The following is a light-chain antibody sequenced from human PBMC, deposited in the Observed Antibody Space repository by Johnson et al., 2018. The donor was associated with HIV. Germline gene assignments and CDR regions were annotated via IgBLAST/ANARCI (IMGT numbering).Light chain of an antibody. CDR1: SSNIGNNY. CDR2: DNN. V-gene: IGLV1-51*01. CDR3: GTWDSSLRVGF. Sequence: QAVLTQPPSVSAAPVQKVTISCSGSSSNIGNNYVSWYQQLPGRAPKLLIYDNNKRPSGIPDRFSGSKSGTSATLGITGLQTGDEADYYCGTWDSSLRVGFFGTGTKVTVL. J-gene: IGLJ1*01.